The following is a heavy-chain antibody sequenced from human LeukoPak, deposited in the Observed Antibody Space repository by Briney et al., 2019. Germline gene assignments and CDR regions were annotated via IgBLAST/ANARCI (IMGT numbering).Heavy chain of an antibody. D-gene: IGHD3-10*01. Sequence: SETLSLTCSVSGYSISSGGYYWSWIRQHPGKGLEWIGYIYYSGSTYYNPSLKSRVTISVDTSKNQFSLKLSSVTAADTAVYYCARDHMVRQPLWGQGTLVTVSS. CDR2: IYYSGST. CDR3: ARDHMVRQPL. V-gene: IGHV4-31*03. CDR1: GYSISSGGYY. J-gene: IGHJ4*02.